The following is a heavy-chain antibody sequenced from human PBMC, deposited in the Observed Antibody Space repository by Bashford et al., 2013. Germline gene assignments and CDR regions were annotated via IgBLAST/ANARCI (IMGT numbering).Heavy chain of an antibody. J-gene: IGHJ5*02. CDR3: ASVWLAANYFDP. V-gene: IGHV4-4*07. CDR2: IYTSGST. Sequence: SETLSLTCTVSGASVSNSYWSWIRQPAGKGLEWIGRIYTSGSTSYNPSLKTRVTMSVDTSKNQLSLRLTSMTTADTAVYYCASVWLAANYFDPWGQGTLVTVSS. CDR1: GASVSNSY. D-gene: IGHD4/OR15-4a*01.